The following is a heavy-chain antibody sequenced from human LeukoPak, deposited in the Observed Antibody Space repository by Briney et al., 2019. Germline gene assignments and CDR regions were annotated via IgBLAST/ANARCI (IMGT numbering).Heavy chain of an antibody. D-gene: IGHD3-10*01. CDR2: IRYDGSNK. J-gene: IGHJ4*02. CDR1: GFTFSNYW. V-gene: IGHV3-30*02. Sequence: GGSLRLSCAASGFTFSNYWMNWVRQAPGKGLEWVAFIRYDGSNKYYADSVKGRFTISRDNSKNTLYLQMNSLRAEDTAVYYCARENGSGKDYWGQGTLVTVSS. CDR3: ARENGSGKDY.